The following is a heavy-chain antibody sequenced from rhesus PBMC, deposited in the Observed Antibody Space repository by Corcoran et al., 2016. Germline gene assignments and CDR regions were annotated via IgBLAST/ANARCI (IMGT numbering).Heavy chain of an antibody. CDR1: GDSVARNY. Sequence: QVQLQESGPGLVKPSETLALTCTVSGDSVARNYWNWLRPAPWKGLEWIGRIYGSAGNTDYNPSLKSRLTISRDTSKNQFSLKVNSVTAADTAVYYCVRSSNPNDEFAYWGQGVLVTVSS. CDR3: VRSSNPNDEFAY. D-gene: IGHD1-14*01. J-gene: IGHJ4*01. CDR2: IYGSAGNT. V-gene: IGHV4S6*01.